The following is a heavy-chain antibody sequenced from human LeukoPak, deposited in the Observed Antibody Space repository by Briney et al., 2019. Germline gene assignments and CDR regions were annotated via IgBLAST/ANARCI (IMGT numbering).Heavy chain of an antibody. CDR3: ARDACGSTSCYHHAFDI. CDR1: GFTFSSYA. Sequence: GGSLRLSCAASGFTFSSYAMHWVRQAPGKGLEYVSAISSNGGSTYYANSVKGRFAISRDNSKNTLYLQMGSLRAEDMAVYYCARDACGSTSCYHHAFDIWGQGTMVTVSS. V-gene: IGHV3-64*01. J-gene: IGHJ3*02. CDR2: ISSNGGST. D-gene: IGHD2-2*01.